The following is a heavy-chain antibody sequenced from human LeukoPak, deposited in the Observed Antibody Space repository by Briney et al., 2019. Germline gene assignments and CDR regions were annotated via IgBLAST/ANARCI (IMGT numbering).Heavy chain of an antibody. CDR2: ISSSSSYI. V-gene: IGHV3-21*01. D-gene: IGHD3-22*01. J-gene: IGHJ5*02. Sequence: GGSLRLSCVASGFTFGTHAMNWVRQAPGKGLEWVSSISSSSSYIYYADSVKGRFTISRDNAKNSLYLQMNSLRAEDTAVYYCARDLTYYYDSSGYYAWGQGTLVTVSS. CDR3: ARDLTYYYDSSGYYA. CDR1: GFTFGTHA.